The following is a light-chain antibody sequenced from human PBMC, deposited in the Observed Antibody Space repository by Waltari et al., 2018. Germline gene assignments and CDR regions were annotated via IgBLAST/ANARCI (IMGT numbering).Light chain of an antibody. Sequence: QSALTQPASVSGSPGQSITISCTGTSSDVGGYNSVSWYQQHPGKAPKLMIYDVSKRPSGFSNRFSGSKSGNTASLTISGLQAEDEADYYCSSYTSSSTYVFGTGTKVTVL. CDR1: SSDVGGYNS. V-gene: IGLV2-14*01. CDR2: DVS. CDR3: SSYTSSSTYV. J-gene: IGLJ1*01.